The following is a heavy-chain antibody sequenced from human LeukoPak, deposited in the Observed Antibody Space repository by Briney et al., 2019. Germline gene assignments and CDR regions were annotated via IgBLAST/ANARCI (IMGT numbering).Heavy chain of an antibody. CDR3: SKAVRCMVTGGGYFDS. CDR1: GFAFSNYA. CDR2: LWGGGDSR. Sequence: PGGSLRLSCAASGFAFSNYAMSWVRQAPGKGLEWVSSLWGGGDSRYYADSVMGRLTISRVNSKNKPYLLINSLRAEDTSVYYCSKAVRCMVTGGGYFDSWGQGTLVTVPS. V-gene: IGHV3-23*01. J-gene: IGHJ4*02. D-gene: IGHD3-16*01.